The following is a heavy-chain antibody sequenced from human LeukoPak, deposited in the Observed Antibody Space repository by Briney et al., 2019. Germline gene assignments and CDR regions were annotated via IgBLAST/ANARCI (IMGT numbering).Heavy chain of an antibody. Sequence: ETLSLTCAVYGGSFSGYYWSWIRQAPGKGLEWVANIKEDGSEKHYADSVEGRFTISRDNAKNSLYLQMNSLGAEDTAMYYCARDPSSSGSYQDYCGQGTLVTVSS. CDR2: IKEDGSEK. V-gene: IGHV3-7*01. CDR3: ARDPSSSGSYQDY. CDR1: GGSFSGYY. D-gene: IGHD1-26*01. J-gene: IGHJ4*02.